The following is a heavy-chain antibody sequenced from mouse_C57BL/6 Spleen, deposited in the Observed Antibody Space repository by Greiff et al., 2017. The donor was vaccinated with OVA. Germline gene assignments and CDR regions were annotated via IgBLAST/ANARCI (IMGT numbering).Heavy chain of an antibody. J-gene: IGHJ2*01. Sequence: LKESEGGLVQPGSSMKLSCTASGFTFSDYYMAWVRQVPEKGLEWVANINYDGSSTYYLDSLKSRFIISRDNAKNILYLQMSSLKSEDTATYYCARDREGLFDYWGQGTTLTVSS. D-gene: IGHD2-13*01. CDR3: ARDREGLFDY. CDR2: INYDGSST. V-gene: IGHV5-16*01. CDR1: GFTFSDYY.